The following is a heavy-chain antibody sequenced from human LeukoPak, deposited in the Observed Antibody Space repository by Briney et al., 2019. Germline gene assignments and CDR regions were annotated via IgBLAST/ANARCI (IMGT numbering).Heavy chain of an antibody. CDR3: AKDLRYYDSGGYFY. Sequence: GGSLRLSCAASGFTFSSYAMSWVRQAPGKGLEWVSAISGSGGSTYYADSVKGRFTISRDNSKNTLYLQMNSLRAEDTAVYYCAKDLRYYDSGGYFYWGQGTLVTVSS. CDR2: ISGSGGST. V-gene: IGHV3-23*01. CDR1: GFTFSSYA. J-gene: IGHJ4*02. D-gene: IGHD3-22*01.